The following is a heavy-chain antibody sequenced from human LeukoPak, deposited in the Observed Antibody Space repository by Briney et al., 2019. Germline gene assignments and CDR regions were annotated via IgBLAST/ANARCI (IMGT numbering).Heavy chain of an antibody. Sequence: APVKVSCKASNNTLSNNGITWVRQAPGQGLEWMGWISGYNTYTTYAQKFQDRVTMTKDTSTSTAYMEMRSLRSDDTAIYYCARVRLVWGMETFDLWGQGTMVTVSS. CDR2: ISGYNTYT. J-gene: IGHJ3*01. V-gene: IGHV1-18*01. CDR3: ARVRLVWGMETFDL. D-gene: IGHD3-16*01. CDR1: NNTLSNNG.